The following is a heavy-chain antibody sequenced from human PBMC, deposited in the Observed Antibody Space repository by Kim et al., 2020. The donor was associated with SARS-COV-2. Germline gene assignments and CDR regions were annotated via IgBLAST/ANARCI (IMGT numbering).Heavy chain of an antibody. CDR2: INAGNGNT. J-gene: IGHJ5*02. V-gene: IGHV1-3*01. CDR1: GYTFTSYA. CDR3: ARSVWVRGFIACFDH. D-gene: IGHD3-10*01. Sequence: ASVKVSCKASGYTFTSYAMHWVRQAPGQRLEWMGWINAGNGNTKYSQKFQGRVTITRDTSASTAYMELSSLRSEDTAVYYCARSVWVRGFIACFDHWGQGTLVTVSS.